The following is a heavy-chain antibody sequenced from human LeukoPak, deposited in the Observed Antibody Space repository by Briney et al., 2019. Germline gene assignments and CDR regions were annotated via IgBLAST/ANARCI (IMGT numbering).Heavy chain of an antibody. CDR1: GGSISGYY. Sequence: SETRSLTCTVSGGSISGYYWSWIRQPAGKGLEWIGRIYTSGSTNYNPSLKSRVTMSVDSSKNQFSLKLTSVTAADTAVYYCARDLVVPAAFYYYYYMDVWGKGTTVTVSS. V-gene: IGHV4-4*07. CDR3: ARDLVVPAAFYYYYYMDV. J-gene: IGHJ6*03. D-gene: IGHD2-2*01. CDR2: IYTSGST.